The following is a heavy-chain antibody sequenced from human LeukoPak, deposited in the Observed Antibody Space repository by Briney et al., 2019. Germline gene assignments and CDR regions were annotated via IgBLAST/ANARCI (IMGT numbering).Heavy chain of an antibody. CDR3: ASGIPATDTVAIHY. Sequence: SGGSLRLSCAASGFSFSISWMNWVRQAPGEGLVWVSRINSDGKTTNYADSVKGRFTISRDNAKNTLYLQMNSLRAEDTATYYCASGIPATDTVAIHYWGQGTLVTVSS. V-gene: IGHV3-74*01. J-gene: IGHJ4*02. CDR2: INSDGKTT. D-gene: IGHD6-13*01. CDR1: GFSFSISW.